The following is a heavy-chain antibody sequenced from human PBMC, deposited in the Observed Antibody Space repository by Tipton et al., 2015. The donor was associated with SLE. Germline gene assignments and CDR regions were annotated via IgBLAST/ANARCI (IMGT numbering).Heavy chain of an antibody. V-gene: IGHV3-7*01. Sequence: SLRLSCAASGFTFSSYWMSWVRQAPGKGLEWVANIKQDGSEKYYVDSVKGRFTISRDNAKNSLYLQMNSLRAEDTAVYHCASPPYYGSGSYRPYWYFDLWGRGTLVTVSS. CDR1: GFTFSSYW. CDR2: IKQDGSEK. J-gene: IGHJ2*01. D-gene: IGHD3-10*01. CDR3: ASPPYYGSGSYRPYWYFDL.